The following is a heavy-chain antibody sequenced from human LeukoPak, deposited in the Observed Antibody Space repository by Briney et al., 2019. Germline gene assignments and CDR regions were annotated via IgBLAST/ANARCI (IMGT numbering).Heavy chain of an antibody. CDR3: ARVLQGYDFWSGYTKSPDAFDI. Sequence: SETLSLTCTVSGYSISSGYYWGWIRQPPGKGLEWIGSIYHSGSTYYNPSLKSRVTISVDTSKNQFSLKLSSVTAADTAVYYCARVLQGYDFWSGYTKSPDAFDIWGQGTMVTVSS. V-gene: IGHV4-38-2*02. J-gene: IGHJ3*02. CDR2: IYHSGST. D-gene: IGHD3-3*01. CDR1: GYSISSGYY.